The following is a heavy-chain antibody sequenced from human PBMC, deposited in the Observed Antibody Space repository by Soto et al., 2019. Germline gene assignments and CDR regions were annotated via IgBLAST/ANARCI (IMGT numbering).Heavy chain of an antibody. CDR2: IYYSGNT. J-gene: IGHJ4*02. CDR1: GGSISSYY. Sequence: QGQLQESGPGLVKPSETLSLTCTVSGGSISSYYWSWVRQPPGKGLEWIGYIYYSGNTNYNSSLRSRVTISLDTSKNQFSLKLSSVTAADTAVYYCARGQSTWHYWGQGTLVTVSS. CDR3: ARGQSTWHY. V-gene: IGHV4-59*08.